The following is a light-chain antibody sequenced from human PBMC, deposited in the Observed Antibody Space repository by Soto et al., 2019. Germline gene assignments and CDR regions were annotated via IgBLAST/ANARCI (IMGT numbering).Light chain of an antibody. CDR3: SSYTSSSTSYV. J-gene: IGLJ1*01. CDR1: SSDVGGYNY. CDR2: EVS. V-gene: IGLV2-8*01. Sequence: QSALTQPPSASGSPGQSVTISCIGTSSDVGGYNYVSWYQQHPGKAPKLMIYEVSKRPSGVPDRFSGSKSGNTASLTVSGLQTDDEADYYCSSYTSSSTSYVFGTGTKVTV.